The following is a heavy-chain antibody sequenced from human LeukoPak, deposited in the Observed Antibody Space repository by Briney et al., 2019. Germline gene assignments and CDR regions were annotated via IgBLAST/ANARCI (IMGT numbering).Heavy chain of an antibody. CDR1: GFTSSSYW. CDR2: MNPDGSIR. CDR3: ARGVGGDWFPDN. Sequence: GGSLRLSCAVSGFTSSSYWMSWGRQAPGKGLEWVANMNPDGSIRYYVASVKGRFTISRDNAMNSLHLQMNSLKAEDTAVYYCARGVGGDWFPDNWGQGTLVTVSS. V-gene: IGHV3-7*01. J-gene: IGHJ4*02. D-gene: IGHD3/OR15-3a*01.